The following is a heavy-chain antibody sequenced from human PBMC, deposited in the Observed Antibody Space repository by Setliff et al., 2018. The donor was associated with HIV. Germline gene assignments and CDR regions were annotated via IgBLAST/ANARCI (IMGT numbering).Heavy chain of an antibody. D-gene: IGHD3-10*01. CDR1: GYTFTGHY. CDR2: VNPNSGDA. CDR3: ARNFGLSPSGKYYYYYGMDI. V-gene: IGHV1-2*02. J-gene: IGHJ6*02. Sequence: ASVKVSCKASGYTFTGHYLHWVRQAPGQGLEWLGWVNPNSGDAIYAQNLQGRVTMTRVTSINAAYMELRGLRSDDTAVYYCARNFGLSPSGKYYYYYGMDIWGQGTTVT.